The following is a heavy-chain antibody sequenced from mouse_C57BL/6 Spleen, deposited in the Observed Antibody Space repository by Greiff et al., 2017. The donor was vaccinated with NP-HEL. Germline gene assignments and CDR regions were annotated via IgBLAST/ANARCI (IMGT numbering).Heavy chain of an antibody. CDR3: ASSYYGSSPFAY. V-gene: IGHV1-64*01. Sequence: VQLQQPGAELVKPGASVKLSCKASGYTFTSYWMHWVKQRPGQGLEWIGMIHPNSGSTNYNEKFKSKATLTVDKSSSTAYMQLSSLTSEDSAVYYCASSYYGSSPFAYWGQGTLVTVSA. J-gene: IGHJ3*01. CDR2: IHPNSGST. CDR1: GYTFTSYW. D-gene: IGHD1-1*01.